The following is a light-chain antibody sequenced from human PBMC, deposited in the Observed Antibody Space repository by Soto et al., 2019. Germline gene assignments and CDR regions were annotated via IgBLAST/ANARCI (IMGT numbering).Light chain of an antibody. J-gene: IGKJ4*01. CDR2: AGA. CDR3: QQATSFPRT. V-gene: IGKV1-12*01. CDR1: QGMNSW. Sequence: DIQMTQSPSSVSASVGDRVTITCRASQGMNSWLAWYQQKPGKAPKLLIYAGASLQSGVPSRFSGSGSWTDFTLTISSLQPEDVATCDLQQATSFPRTFGGGTTVEIK.